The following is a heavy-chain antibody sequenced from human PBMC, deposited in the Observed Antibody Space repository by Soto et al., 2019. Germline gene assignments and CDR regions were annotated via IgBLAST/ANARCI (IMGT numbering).Heavy chain of an antibody. CDR1: GYTFTSYG. D-gene: IGHD3-16*01. CDR2: INGYNGNT. Sequence: QVQLVQSGAEVKKPGASVKVSCKASGYTFTSYGISWVRQAPGQGLEWMGWINGYNGNTTHAQKLQGRVTMSTDTSTRTAYMELRSLRSDDSAVYYCARMGDVPYYYYGMDVWGQGTTVTVSS. J-gene: IGHJ6*02. V-gene: IGHV1-18*01. CDR3: ARMGDVPYYYYGMDV.